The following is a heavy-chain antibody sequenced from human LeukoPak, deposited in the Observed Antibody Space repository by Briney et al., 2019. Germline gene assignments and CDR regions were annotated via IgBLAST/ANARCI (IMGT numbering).Heavy chain of an antibody. CDR3: AKDTYYYGSGSSVDC. V-gene: IGHV3-23*01. J-gene: IGHJ4*02. CDR2: ISGSGGST. CDR1: GFTFSSYA. D-gene: IGHD3-10*01. Sequence: GGSLRLSCAASGFTFSSYAMSWVRQAPGKGLEWVSAISGSGGSTYYADSVKGRFTISRDNSKNTLYLQMNSLRAEDTAVYYCAKDTYYYGSGSSVDCWGQGTLVTVSS.